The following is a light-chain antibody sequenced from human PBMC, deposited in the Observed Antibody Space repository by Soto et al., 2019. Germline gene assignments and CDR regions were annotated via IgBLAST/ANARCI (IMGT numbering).Light chain of an antibody. V-gene: IGKV3-11*01. Sequence: EIVLTQSPATLSLSPGERATLSCRASQSVSSCLACYQQKPGQAPRLLIYDASLRANGVPARFGGSGSGTDFTLTINSLEPEDFAVYYCQQRNVWPPITFGQGTRLEIK. CDR3: QQRNVWPPIT. CDR1: QSVSSC. CDR2: DAS. J-gene: IGKJ5*01.